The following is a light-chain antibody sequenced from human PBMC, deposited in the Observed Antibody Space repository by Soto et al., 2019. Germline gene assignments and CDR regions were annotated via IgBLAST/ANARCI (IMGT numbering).Light chain of an antibody. CDR2: DAS. CDR3: QQRSDWPIT. V-gene: IGKV3-11*01. CDR1: QSVSSY. J-gene: IGKJ5*01. Sequence: EIVLTQSPATLSLSQGERDTLSCRASQSVSSYLAWYQQKPGQAPRLLIYDASNRATGSPARFSVSGSGTDFTLTISSLVPEDLAVYYCQQRSDWPITFGQGTRLEIK.